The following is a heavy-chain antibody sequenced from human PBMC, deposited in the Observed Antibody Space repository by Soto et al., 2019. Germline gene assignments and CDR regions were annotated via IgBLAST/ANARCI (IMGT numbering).Heavy chain of an antibody. J-gene: IGHJ4*02. CDR1: GGNVSSYA. V-gene: IGHV1-69*01. CDR3: ARVLPYYGDYGLDY. Sequence: QVQLVQSGAEVKKPGSSLKFSCKASGGNVSSYAIIWVRQAPGQGLEWMGGISPIFGTANYAQKFQGRVTMNAYESTRTDYLELSRLRSDDTAGYYCARVLPYYGDYGLDYWGQGNLVTVSS. CDR2: ISPIFGTA. D-gene: IGHD4-17*01.